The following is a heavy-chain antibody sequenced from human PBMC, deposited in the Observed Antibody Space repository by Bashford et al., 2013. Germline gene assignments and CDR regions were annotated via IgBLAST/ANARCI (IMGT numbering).Heavy chain of an antibody. CDR3: ARVRSDCSLRPCYKGDFDY. CDR1: GGSLSSDDHY. CDR2: IYHSGST. Sequence: SETLSLTCSVSGGSLSSDDHYWSWIRQHPGKGLEYIGYIYHSGSTYYNPSLKSRVTMSVDTSKNQFSLRLRSVTAADTAVYFCARVRSDCSLRPCYKGDFDYVGPGNPGHRLL. D-gene: IGHD2-15*01. V-gene: IGHV4-31*03. J-gene: IGHJ4*02.